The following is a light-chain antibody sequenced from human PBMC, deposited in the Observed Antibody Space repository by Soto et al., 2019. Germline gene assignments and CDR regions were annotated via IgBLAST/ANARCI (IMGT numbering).Light chain of an antibody. V-gene: IGKV1-5*01. CDR3: QQYKSFWT. CDR1: QTITNW. CDR2: DAS. J-gene: IGKJ1*01. Sequence: IRMTHSPSILSASVGDRVTITCRSSQTITNWLAWYQQKPGKAPRLLIYDASSLESWVPSRFSGSGSGTEFTLTISSLQSEDFATYYCQQYKSFWTFGQGTKVDIK.